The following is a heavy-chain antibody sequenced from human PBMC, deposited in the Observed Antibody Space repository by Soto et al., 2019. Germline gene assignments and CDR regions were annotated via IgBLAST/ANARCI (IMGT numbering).Heavy chain of an antibody. Sequence: QVHLVESGGGVVQPGRSLTISCVGSGFAFSTYGLHWVRQAPAKGLEWVALISYDGTDKYYADSVKGRFSISRDNSKPTLSLQMDSLRPEDTAVYYCAKDFGAWCDSWGQGTLVNVSS. CDR3: AKDFGAWCDS. CDR2: ISYDGTDK. CDR1: GFAFSTYG. J-gene: IGHJ5*02. V-gene: IGHV3-30*18. D-gene: IGHD6-19*01.